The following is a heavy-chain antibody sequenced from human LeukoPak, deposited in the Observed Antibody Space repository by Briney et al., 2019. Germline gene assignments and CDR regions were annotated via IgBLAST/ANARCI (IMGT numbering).Heavy chain of an antibody. D-gene: IGHD1-26*01. Sequence: GGSLRLSCAASGFTFSSYEMNWVRQAPGKGLEWVSYISSSGSTIYYADSVKGRFTISRDNSKNTLYLQMNSLRAEDTAVYYCAKAGIVGATGSVGFYYFDYWGQGTLVTVSS. J-gene: IGHJ4*02. CDR3: AKAGIVGATGSVGFYYFDY. V-gene: IGHV3-48*03. CDR2: ISSSGSTI. CDR1: GFTFSSYE.